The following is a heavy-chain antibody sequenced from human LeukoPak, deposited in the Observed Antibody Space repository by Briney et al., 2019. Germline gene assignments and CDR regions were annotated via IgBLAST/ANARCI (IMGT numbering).Heavy chain of an antibody. CDR2: ISAYNGNT. CDR3: ARGGYCSGGSCYGLNWFDP. Sequence: ASVKVSCKASGYTFTSYGISWVRQAPGQGLEWMGWISAYNGNTNYAQKLQGRVTMTTDTSTSTAYMELRSLRSDDTAVYYCARGGYCSGGSCYGLNWFDPWGQGTMVTVSS. D-gene: IGHD2-15*01. V-gene: IGHV1-18*01. CDR1: GYTFTSYG. J-gene: IGHJ3*01.